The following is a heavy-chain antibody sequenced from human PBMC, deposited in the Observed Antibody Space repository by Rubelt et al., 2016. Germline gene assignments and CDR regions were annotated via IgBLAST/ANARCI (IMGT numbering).Heavy chain of an antibody. CDR2: ISYDGSNK. Sequence: GGVVQPGRSLRLSCAASGFTFSSYAMHWVRQAPGKGLEWVAVISYDGSNKYYADSVKGRFTISRDNSKNTLYLQMNSLRAEDPAVYYCARGNIVATILAFDIWGQGTMVTDSS. V-gene: IGHV3-30*04. CDR3: ARGNIVATILAFDI. CDR1: GFTFSSYA. J-gene: IGHJ3*02. D-gene: IGHD5-12*01.